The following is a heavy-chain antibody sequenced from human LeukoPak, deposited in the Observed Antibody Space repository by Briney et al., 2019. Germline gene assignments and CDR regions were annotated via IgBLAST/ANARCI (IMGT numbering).Heavy chain of an antibody. V-gene: IGHV3-74*01. CDR3: TRGASGYGNFDY. Sequence: GGSLRLSCAASGFSVGGYWMHWVRQGPGMGLGWVSRINSDGSSISYADSVKGRFSISRDNAKNTLYLQMNNLRAEDTAVYYCTRGASGYGNFDYWGQGTLVTVSS. CDR2: INSDGSSI. J-gene: IGHJ4*02. CDR1: GFSVGGYW. D-gene: IGHD5-12*01.